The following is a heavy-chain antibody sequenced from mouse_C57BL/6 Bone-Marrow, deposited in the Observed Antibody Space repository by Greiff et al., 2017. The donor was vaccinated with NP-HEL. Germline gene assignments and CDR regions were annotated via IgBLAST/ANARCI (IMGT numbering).Heavy chain of an antibody. Sequence: VQLQQSGPELVKPGASVKISCKASGYSFTGYYMNWVKQSPEKSLEWIGEINPSTGGTTYNQKIKAKATLTVDKSSSTAYMQLKSLTSEDSAVYYCARDLAWFAYWGQGTLVTVSA. CDR3: ARDLAWFAY. J-gene: IGHJ3*01. CDR1: GYSFTGYY. CDR2: INPSTGGT. V-gene: IGHV1-42*01.